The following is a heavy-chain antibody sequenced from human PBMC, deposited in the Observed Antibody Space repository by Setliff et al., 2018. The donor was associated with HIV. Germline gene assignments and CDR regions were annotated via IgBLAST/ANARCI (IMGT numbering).Heavy chain of an antibody. V-gene: IGHV3-48*04. CDR3: ARDQWVGATADYYYYMDV. Sequence: PGGSLRLSCAASGYTFSSYGMTWVRQAPGKGLEWVSYISGSSTTIYYADSVKGRFTISRDNAKNSLFLQMNTLRAEDTAVYYCARDQWVGATADYYYYMDVWGKGTTVT. CDR2: ISGSSTTI. D-gene: IGHD1-26*01. CDR1: GYTFSSYG. J-gene: IGHJ6*03.